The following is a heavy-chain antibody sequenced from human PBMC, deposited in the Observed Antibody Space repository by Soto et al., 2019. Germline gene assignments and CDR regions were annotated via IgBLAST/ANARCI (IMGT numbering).Heavy chain of an antibody. D-gene: IGHD3-3*01. Sequence: SETLSLTCTVSGGSISSGDYSWSWVRQSPGKGLEWIGHIYNSGITYYNTSLKSRVVISIDTSRNQLSLRLNSLTAADRAVYFCARGVTVFGLVSRFWFDPWGQGTVVTVSS. J-gene: IGHJ5*02. CDR1: GGSISSGDYS. V-gene: IGHV4-30-4*01. CDR3: ARGVTVFGLVSRFWFDP. CDR2: IYNSGIT.